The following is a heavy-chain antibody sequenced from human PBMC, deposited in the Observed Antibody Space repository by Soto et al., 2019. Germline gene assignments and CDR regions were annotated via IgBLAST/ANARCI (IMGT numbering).Heavy chain of an antibody. V-gene: IGHV4-59*01. CDR1: GCSITGYY. J-gene: IGHJ4*02. CDR3: ARGLCDALTGDYFDS. CDR2: FYYTVST. D-gene: IGHD2-8*02. Sequence: PSETLSLTCTVAGCSITGYYWSWIRQAPGKGLEYIGYFYYTVSTDYSPSLKSRVTLSLDTSKKQFSLPLRSVTVADTAVYYCARGLCDALTGDYFDSWGPGTLVNVSS.